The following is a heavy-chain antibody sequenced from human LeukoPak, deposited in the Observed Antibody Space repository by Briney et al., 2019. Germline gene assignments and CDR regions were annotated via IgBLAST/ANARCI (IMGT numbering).Heavy chain of an antibody. V-gene: IGHV3-23*01. J-gene: IGHJ4*02. CDR3: AKHKENYGDSCLDDY. CDR2: ISGSGGSI. CDR1: GLTFSSYT. D-gene: IGHD4-17*01. Sequence: PGGSLRLSCAASGLTFSSYTTSWVRKAPGKGLEWVSGISGSGGSIQYANSVKGRFTISRDNSKSTLYVQMISLRAEDTAVYYCAKHKENYGDSCLDDYWGQGTLVTVSS.